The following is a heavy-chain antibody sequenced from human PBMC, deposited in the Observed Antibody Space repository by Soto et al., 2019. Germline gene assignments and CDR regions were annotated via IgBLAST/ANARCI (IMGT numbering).Heavy chain of an antibody. Sequence: SETLSLTCTVSGGSISSSSYYWGWIRQPPGKGLEWIGSIYYSGSTYYNPSLKSRVTISVDTSKNQFSLKLSSVTAADTAVYYCARQRSYYDFWSGCPYCYYYGMDVWGQGNTVTGS. V-gene: IGHV4-39*01. CDR1: GGSISSSSYY. J-gene: IGHJ6*02. CDR3: ARQRSYYDFWSGCPYCYYYGMDV. CDR2: IYYSGST. D-gene: IGHD3-3*01.